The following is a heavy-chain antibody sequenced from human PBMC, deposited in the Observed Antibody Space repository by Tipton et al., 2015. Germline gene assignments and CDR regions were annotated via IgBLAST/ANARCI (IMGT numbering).Heavy chain of an antibody. V-gene: IGHV1-69*17. CDR2: ISPTFSVA. J-gene: IGHJ6*02. D-gene: IGHD4-23*01. CDR3: ARENSDGLDV. Sequence: VQLVQSGAEVKKPGSSVKVSCKASGGTLSVYTITWVRQGPGQGLEWVGGISPTFSVAGYGQKFQGRVIITADKSTNTAYMELSSLRFDDTAVYYCARENSDGLDVWGLGTTVTVSS. CDR1: GGTLSVYT.